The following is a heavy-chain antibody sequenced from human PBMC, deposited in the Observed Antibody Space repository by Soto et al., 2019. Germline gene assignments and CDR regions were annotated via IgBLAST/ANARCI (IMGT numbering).Heavy chain of an antibody. CDR3: ARWWSGSRQGFDP. CDR2: IYYSGST. V-gene: IGHV4-31*03. CDR1: GGSISSGDYY. J-gene: IGHJ5*02. Sequence: QVQLQESGPGLVKPSQTLSLTCTVSGGSISSGDYYWSWIRQHPGKGLEWIGYIYYSGSTYYNPSLRCRXXISVDTSKNQFSLKLSSVTAADTAVYYCARWWSGSRQGFDPWGQGTLVTVSS. D-gene: IGHD3-3*01.